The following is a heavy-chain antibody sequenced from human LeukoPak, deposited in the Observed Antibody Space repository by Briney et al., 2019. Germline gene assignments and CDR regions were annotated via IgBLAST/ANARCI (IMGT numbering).Heavy chain of an antibody. CDR2: IIPIFGTA. J-gene: IGHJ4*02. CDR1: GGTFSSYA. Sequence: SVKVSCKASGGTFSSYAISWVRQAPGQGLEWMGGIIPIFGTANYAQKFQGRVTITADESTSTAHMELSSLRSEDTAVYYCASGGVVIQSSSYFDYWGQGTLVTVSS. D-gene: IGHD3-3*01. V-gene: IGHV1-69*13. CDR3: ASGGVVIQSSSYFDY.